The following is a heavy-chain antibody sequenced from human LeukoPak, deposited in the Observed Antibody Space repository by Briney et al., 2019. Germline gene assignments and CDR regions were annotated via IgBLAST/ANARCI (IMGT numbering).Heavy chain of an antibody. J-gene: IGHJ4*02. CDR1: GASINSYY. CDR3: ARLLWDYSRIFHFDY. Sequence: SETLSLTCTVSGASINSYYWSWIRQPPGKGLEWIGDVDYSGSTNYNPSLKSRVTISIDTSKNQFSLKVSSVTAADTAVYYCARLLWDYSRIFHFDYWGQGTLVTVSA. CDR2: VDYSGST. V-gene: IGHV4-59*08. D-gene: IGHD6-13*01.